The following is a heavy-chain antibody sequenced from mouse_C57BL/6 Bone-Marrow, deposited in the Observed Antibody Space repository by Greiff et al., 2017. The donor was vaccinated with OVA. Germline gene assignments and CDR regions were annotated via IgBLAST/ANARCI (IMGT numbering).Heavy chain of an antibody. CDR1: GYTFTSYG. J-gene: IGHJ3*01. Sequence: QVQLQQSGAELARPGASVKLSCKASGYTFTSYGISWVKQRTGQGLEWIGAIYPRSGNTYYNEKFKGKATLTADKSSSTAYMELRSLTSEDSAVYFCARWAYWGQGTLVTVSA. V-gene: IGHV1-81*01. CDR2: IYPRSGNT. CDR3: ARWAY.